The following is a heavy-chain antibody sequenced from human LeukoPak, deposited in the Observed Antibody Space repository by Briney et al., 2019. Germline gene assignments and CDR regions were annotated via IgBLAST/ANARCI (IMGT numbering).Heavy chain of an antibody. Sequence: PGGSLTLSCAASGFTFSSSVMHWVRQAPGKGLEWVAFIRSDGSNKYYADSVKGLFTISRDSFENSLYLQMNSLRAEDPAVYYCAKTLFTSYGDYLLGDWGQGTLVTVSS. CDR1: GFTFSSSV. J-gene: IGHJ4*02. CDR3: AKTLFTSYGDYLLGD. CDR2: IRSDGSNK. V-gene: IGHV3-30*02. D-gene: IGHD4-17*01.